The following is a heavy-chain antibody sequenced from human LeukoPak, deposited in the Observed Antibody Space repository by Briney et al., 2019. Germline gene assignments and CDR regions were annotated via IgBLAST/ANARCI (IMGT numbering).Heavy chain of an antibody. D-gene: IGHD6-6*01. CDR3: ARDLSIASRPRWFDP. CDR2: IWYDGSNK. Sequence: GGSLRLSCAASGFTFSSYGMHWVRQAPGKGLEWVAVIWYDGSNKYYADSVKGRFTISRDNSKNTLYLQMNSLRAEDAAVYYCARDLSIASRPRWFDPWGQGTLVTVSS. V-gene: IGHV3-33*01. J-gene: IGHJ5*02. CDR1: GFTFSSYG.